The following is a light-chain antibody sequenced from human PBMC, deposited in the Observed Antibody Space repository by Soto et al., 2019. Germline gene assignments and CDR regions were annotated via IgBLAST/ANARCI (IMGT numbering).Light chain of an antibody. V-gene: IGKV3-15*01. CDR3: QQYINWM. J-gene: IGKJ1*01. CDR2: GAS. CDR1: QSVSSN. Sequence: EIVMTQSPATLYVSPGERATLSCSASQSVSSNLAWYQQKPGQAPRLLIYGASTRATGIPARFSGSGSGTEFTLTISSLKSGVFAVYFCQQYINWMFGHGTEVEIK.